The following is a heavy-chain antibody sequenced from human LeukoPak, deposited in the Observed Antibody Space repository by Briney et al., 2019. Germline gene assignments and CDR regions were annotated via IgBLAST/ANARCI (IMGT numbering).Heavy chain of an antibody. CDR3: ARGLGIRGDAFDI. Sequence: ASVKVSCKASGGTFSSYAISWVRQAPEQGLEWMGGIIPIFGIANYAQKFQGRVTITADESTSTAYMELSSLRSEDTAVYYCARGLGIRGDAFDIWGQGTMVTVSS. CDR1: GGTFSSYA. D-gene: IGHD7-27*01. CDR2: IIPIFGIA. V-gene: IGHV1-69*13. J-gene: IGHJ3*02.